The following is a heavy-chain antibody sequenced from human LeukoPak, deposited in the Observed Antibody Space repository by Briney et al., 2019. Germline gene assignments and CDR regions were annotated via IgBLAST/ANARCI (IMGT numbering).Heavy chain of an antibody. V-gene: IGHV5-51*01. CDR2: IYPGDSDT. CDR1: GYSFTSYW. Sequence: GESLKISCKGSGYSFTSYWSGWVRQMPGKGLEWMGIIYPGDSDTRYSPSFQGQVTISADKSISTAYLQWSSLKASDTAMYYCARGPYYDFWSGYKMYYYYYMDVWGKGTTVTVSS. D-gene: IGHD3-3*01. J-gene: IGHJ6*03. CDR3: ARGPYYDFWSGYKMYYYYYMDV.